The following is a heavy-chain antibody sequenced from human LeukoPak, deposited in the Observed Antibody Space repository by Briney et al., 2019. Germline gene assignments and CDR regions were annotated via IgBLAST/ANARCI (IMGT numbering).Heavy chain of an antibody. CDR3: ARDVHGDYGSGWFDP. V-gene: IGHV1-69*05. J-gene: IGHJ5*02. CDR2: IMPLFGTA. Sequence: SSVKVSCKTSGGTFNNSAISWVRQAAGQGLEWLGGIMPLFGTAGYAQKFQGRVTITKDESTRTVYLELTSLTSDDTAVYYCARDVHGDYGSGWFDPWGQGTLVSVSS. D-gene: IGHD4-17*01. CDR1: GGTFNNSA.